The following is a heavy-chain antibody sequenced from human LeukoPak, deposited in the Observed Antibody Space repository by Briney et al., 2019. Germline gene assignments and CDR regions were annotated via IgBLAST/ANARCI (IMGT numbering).Heavy chain of an antibody. V-gene: IGHV1-69*05. CDR3: ARGLRLGELSSPGY. J-gene: IGHJ4*02. CDR2: IIPIFGTA. D-gene: IGHD3-16*02. CDR1: GGTFSSYA. Sequence: SVKVSCKASGGTFSSYAISWVRQAPGQGLEWMGGIIPIFGTANYAQKFQGRVTITTDESTSTAYMELSSLRSEDTAVYYCARGLRLGELSSPGYWGRGTLVTVSS.